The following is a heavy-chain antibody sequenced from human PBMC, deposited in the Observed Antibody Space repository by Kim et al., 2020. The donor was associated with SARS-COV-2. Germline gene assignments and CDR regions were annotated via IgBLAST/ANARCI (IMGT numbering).Heavy chain of an antibody. J-gene: IGHJ4*02. CDR2: SGST. CDR3: ARGIFPDY. D-gene: IGHD2-15*01. Sequence: SGSTNYNPSLKSRVTISVDTSKNQFSLKLSSVTAADTAVYYCARGIFPDYWGQGTLVTVSS. V-gene: IGHV4-59*09.